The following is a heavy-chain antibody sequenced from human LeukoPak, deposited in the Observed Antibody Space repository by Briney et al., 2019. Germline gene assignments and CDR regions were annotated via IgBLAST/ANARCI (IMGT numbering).Heavy chain of an antibody. V-gene: IGHV4-39*01. D-gene: IGHD3-22*01. CDR2: IYYSGST. CDR3: ARGWATMIVEDKAFDI. CDR1: GGSISSSSYY. J-gene: IGHJ3*02. Sequence: SETLSLTCTVSGGSISSSSYYWGWIPQPPGKGLEWIGSIYYSGSTYYNPSLKSRVTISVDTSKNQFSLKLSSVTAADTAVYYCARGWATMIVEDKAFDIWGQGTMVTVSS.